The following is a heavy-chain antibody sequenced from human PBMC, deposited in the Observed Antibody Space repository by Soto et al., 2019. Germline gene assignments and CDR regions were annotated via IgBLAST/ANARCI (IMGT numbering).Heavy chain of an antibody. CDR2: FYYSGST. Sequence: QLQLQESGPGLVKPSETLSLTCTVSGGSISSSSYYWGWIRQPPGKGLEWIGSFYYSGSTYYNPSHKSRVTISVDTSKNQFSLKLSSVNAADTAVYYCARHYCSSTSCEGWFDPWGQGTLVTVSS. CDR3: ARHYCSSTSCEGWFDP. V-gene: IGHV4-39*01. CDR1: GGSISSSSYY. J-gene: IGHJ5*02. D-gene: IGHD2-2*01.